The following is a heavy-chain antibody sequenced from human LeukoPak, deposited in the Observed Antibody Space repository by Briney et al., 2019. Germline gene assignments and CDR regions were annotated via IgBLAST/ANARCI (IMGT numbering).Heavy chain of an antibody. V-gene: IGHV3-21*01. CDR3: ARDCCSGGSCYFDY. Sequence: PGGSLRLSCAASGFTFSSYSMNWVRQAPGKGLEWVSSISSSSSYIYYADSVKGRLTISRDNAKNSLYLQMNSLRAEDTAVYYCARDCCSGGSCYFDYWGQGSLVTVSS. D-gene: IGHD2-15*01. CDR2: ISSSSSYI. J-gene: IGHJ4*02. CDR1: GFTFSSYS.